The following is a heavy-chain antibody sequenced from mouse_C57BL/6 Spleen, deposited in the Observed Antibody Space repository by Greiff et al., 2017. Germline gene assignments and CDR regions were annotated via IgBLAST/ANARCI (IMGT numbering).Heavy chain of an antibody. V-gene: IGHV1-69*01. CDR1: GYTFTSYW. J-gene: IGHJ3*01. CDR3: ARGGYYGSSSSISWFAY. CDR2: IDPSDSYT. D-gene: IGHD1-1*01. Sequence: QVQLKQPGAELVMPGASVKLSCKASGYTFTSYWMHWVKQRPGQGLEWIGEIDPSDSYTNYNQKFKGKSTLTVDKSSSTAYMQLSSLTSEDSAVYYCARGGYYGSSSSISWFAYWGQGTLVTVSA.